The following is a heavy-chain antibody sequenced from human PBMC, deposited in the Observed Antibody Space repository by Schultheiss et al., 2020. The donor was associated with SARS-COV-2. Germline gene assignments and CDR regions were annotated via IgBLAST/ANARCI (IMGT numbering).Heavy chain of an antibody. CDR3: AKGDPSGGDYFDY. V-gene: IGHV3-30*04. D-gene: IGHD3-10*01. J-gene: IGHJ4*02. CDR2: ISYDGSNK. CDR1: GFTFSSYA. Sequence: GESLKLSCAASGFTFSSYAMHWVRQAPGKGLEWVALISYDGSNKYYADSVKGRFTISRDNSKNTLYLQMNSLRAEDTAVYYCAKGDPSGGDYFDYWGQGTLVTVSS.